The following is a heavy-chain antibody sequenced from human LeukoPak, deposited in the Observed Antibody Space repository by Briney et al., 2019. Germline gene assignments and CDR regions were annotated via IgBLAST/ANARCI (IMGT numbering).Heavy chain of an antibody. Sequence: GGSLRLSCAASGFTVSSNYMSWVRQAPGKGLEWVSVIYSGGSTYYADSVKGRFTISRDNSKDTLYLQMNSLRAEDTAVYYCAKEIYGDSTGGRFQHWGQGTLVTVSS. J-gene: IGHJ1*01. CDR2: IYSGGST. D-gene: IGHD4-17*01. V-gene: IGHV3-53*01. CDR3: AKEIYGDSTGGRFQH. CDR1: GFTVSSNY.